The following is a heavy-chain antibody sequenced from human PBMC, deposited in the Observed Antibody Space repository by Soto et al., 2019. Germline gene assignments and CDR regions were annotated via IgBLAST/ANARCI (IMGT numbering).Heavy chain of an antibody. V-gene: IGHV3-23*01. CDR3: ARGGYASGWSFDF. Sequence: GGSLRVPCAAGFTFDNCAMTWVRQAPGKGLEWVSTISGNGDDTFHADSVKGRFTISRDNSKNILYLQMNSLRAEDTAVYYCARGGYASGWSFDFWGQGTLVTVSS. D-gene: IGHD6-19*01. CDR2: ISGNGDDT. CDR1: FTFDNCA. J-gene: IGHJ4*02.